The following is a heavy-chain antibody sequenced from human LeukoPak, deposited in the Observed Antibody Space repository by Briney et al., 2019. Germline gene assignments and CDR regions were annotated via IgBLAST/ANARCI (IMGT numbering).Heavy chain of an antibody. CDR2: IKVNSGGT. CDR1: GYTFTGYY. D-gene: IGHD3-22*01. CDR3: ARGDAPTYYYDTSGYSVGDY. Sequence: ASVTVPCKASGYTFTGYYMHWVRQAPGQGLEWMGWIKVNSGGTNYAQKFQGRVTMTRDTSISTAYMELSRLRSDDTAVYYCARGDAPTYYYDTSGYSVGDYWGQGSLVTVSS. V-gene: IGHV1-2*02. J-gene: IGHJ4*02.